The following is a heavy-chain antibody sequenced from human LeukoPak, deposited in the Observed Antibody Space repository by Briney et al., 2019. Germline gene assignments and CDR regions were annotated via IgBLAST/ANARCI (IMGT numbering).Heavy chain of an antibody. D-gene: IGHD1-26*01. CDR1: GGSFSGYY. CDR3: ARGIVGATDFDY. V-gene: IGHV4-34*01. Sequence: SETLSLTCAVYGGSFSGYYWSWIRQPPRKGLEWIGEINHSGSTNYNPSLRSRVTISVDTSKNQFSLKLSSVTAADTAVYYCARGIVGATDFDYWGQGTLVTVSS. CDR2: INHSGST. J-gene: IGHJ4*02.